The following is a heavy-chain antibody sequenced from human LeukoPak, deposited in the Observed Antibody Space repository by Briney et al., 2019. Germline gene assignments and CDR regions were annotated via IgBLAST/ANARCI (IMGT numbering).Heavy chain of an antibody. CDR1: GFTFSNYA. J-gene: IGHJ4*02. CDR3: SKGNIAASATSLHFDY. Sequence: GGSLRPSCAASGFTFSNYAMSWVRQAPGEGLEWVSGVSGSGDTTYHADSVKGRFTISRDNSKNTLYLQMSSLRAEDTALYYCSKGNIAASATSLHFDYWGQGTLVTVSS. D-gene: IGHD6-6*01. V-gene: IGHV3-23*01. CDR2: VSGSGDTT.